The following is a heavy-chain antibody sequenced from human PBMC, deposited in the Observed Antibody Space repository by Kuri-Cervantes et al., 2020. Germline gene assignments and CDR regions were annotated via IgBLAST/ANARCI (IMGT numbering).Heavy chain of an antibody. V-gene: IGHV5-51*01. CDR1: GYSFSNYW. D-gene: IGHD4-11*01. CDR2: IYPGDSDT. Sequence: KVSCKGSGYSFSNYWIGWVRQMPGKGLEWMGIIYPGDSDTRYSPYFQGQVTISIDKSTSTAYLQGNSLKASDTAMYYCARGEIEYRCWVSYLYWGQGTLVTVSS. CDR3: ARGEIEYRCWVSYLY. J-gene: IGHJ4*02.